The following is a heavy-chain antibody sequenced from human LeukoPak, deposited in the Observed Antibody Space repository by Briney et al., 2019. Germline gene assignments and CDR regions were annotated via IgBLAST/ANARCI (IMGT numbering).Heavy chain of an antibody. D-gene: IGHD3-22*01. CDR2: IKQDGSEK. V-gene: IGHV3-7*01. J-gene: IGHJ5*02. Sequence: GGSLRLSCAASGFTFSSYWMSWVRQAPGKGLEWVANIKQDGSEKYYVDSAKGRFTISRDNAKNSLYLQMNSLRAEDTAVYYCAKDSTYSSASNWFDPWGQGTLVTVSS. CDR1: GFTFSSYW. CDR3: AKDSTYSSASNWFDP.